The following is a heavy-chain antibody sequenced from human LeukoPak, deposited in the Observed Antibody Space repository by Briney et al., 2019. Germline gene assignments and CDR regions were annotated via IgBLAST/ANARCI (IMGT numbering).Heavy chain of an antibody. D-gene: IGHD6-6*01. CDR2: ISGSGGST. CDR1: GFTFSSYA. J-gene: IGHJ4*02. CDR3: AKDRVAARIFDY. V-gene: IGHV3-23*01. Sequence: GGSLRLSCAASGFTFSSYAMSWVRQAPGKGLEWVSAISGSGGSTYYADSVKGRFTISRDDSKNTLYLQMNSLRAEDTAVYYCAKDRVAARIFDYWGQGTLVTVSS.